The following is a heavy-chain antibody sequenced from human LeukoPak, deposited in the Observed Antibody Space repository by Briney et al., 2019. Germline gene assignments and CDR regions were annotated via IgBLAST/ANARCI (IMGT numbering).Heavy chain of an antibody. CDR1: GGSFSGYY. J-gene: IGHJ4*02. Sequence: SETLSLTCAVYGGSFSGYYWSWIRQPPGKGLEWIGEINHSGSTNYNPSLKSRVTISVDTSKNQFSLELSSVTAADTAVYYCAGYDILTGYHYWGQGTLVTVSS. V-gene: IGHV4-34*01. D-gene: IGHD3-9*01. CDR3: AGYDILTGYHY. CDR2: INHSGST.